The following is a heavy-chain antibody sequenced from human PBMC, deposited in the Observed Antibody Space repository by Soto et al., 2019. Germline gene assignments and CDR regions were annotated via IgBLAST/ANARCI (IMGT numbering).Heavy chain of an antibody. CDR3: ARADEYYYDSSGPSYAFDI. D-gene: IGHD3-22*01. CDR1: GGSISSYY. CDR2: IYYSEST. V-gene: IGHV4-59*01. Sequence: SETLSLTCTVSGGSISSYYWSWIRQPPGKGLEWIGYIYYSESTNYNPSLKSRVTISVDTSKNQFSLKLSSVTAADTAVYYCARADEYYYDSSGPSYAFDIWGQGTMVTVSS. J-gene: IGHJ3*02.